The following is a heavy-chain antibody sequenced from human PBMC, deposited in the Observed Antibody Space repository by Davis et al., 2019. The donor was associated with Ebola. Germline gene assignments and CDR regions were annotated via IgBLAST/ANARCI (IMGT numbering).Heavy chain of an antibody. CDR1: GGSISSYY. CDR2: IYYSGST. D-gene: IGHD3-10*01. J-gene: IGHJ1*01. CDR3: ARSALLRAEYFQH. Sequence: PSETLSLTCTVSGGSISSYYWSWIRQPPGKGLEWIGYIYYSGSTNYNPSLKSRVTISVDTSKNQFSLKLSSVTAADTAVYYCARSALLRAEYFQHWGQGTLVTVSS. V-gene: IGHV4-59*08.